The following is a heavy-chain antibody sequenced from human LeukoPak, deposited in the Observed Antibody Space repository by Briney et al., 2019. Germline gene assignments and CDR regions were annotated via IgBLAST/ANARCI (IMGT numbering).Heavy chain of an antibody. D-gene: IGHD1-26*01. CDR1: GGSFGGFY. Sequence: KPSETLSLTCAVYGGSFGGFYWTWIRQSPGKGLECIGEVNHSGSTNYNPSLKSRVTISVDTSKNQFSLKLSSVTAADTAVYYCARGQGSREYWGQGTLVTVSS. CDR3: ARGQGSREY. CDR2: VNHSGST. V-gene: IGHV4-34*01. J-gene: IGHJ4*02.